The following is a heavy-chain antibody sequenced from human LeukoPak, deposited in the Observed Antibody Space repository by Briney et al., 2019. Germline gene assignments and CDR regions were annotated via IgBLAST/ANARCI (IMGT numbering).Heavy chain of an antibody. CDR3: ARVSGPNYYYYYMDV. V-gene: IGHV1-69*06. Sequence: SVKVSCKASGYTFTSYYMHWVRQAPGQGLEWMGGIIPIFGTANYAQKFQGRVTITADKSTSTAYMELSSLRSEDTAVYYCARVSGPNYYYYYMDVWGKGTTVTVSS. CDR1: GYTFTSYY. CDR2: IIPIFGTA. J-gene: IGHJ6*03. D-gene: IGHD1-7*01.